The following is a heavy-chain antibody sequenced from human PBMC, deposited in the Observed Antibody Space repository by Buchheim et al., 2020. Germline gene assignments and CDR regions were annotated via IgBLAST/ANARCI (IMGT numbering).Heavy chain of an antibody. V-gene: IGHV4-34*01. D-gene: IGHD2-15*01. CDR2: INHSGTT. Sequence: QVQLQQWGTGLLKPSETLSLTCAVYGGSFSTYYWNWIRQPPGKGLEWIGEINHSGTTNYNPSLKSRVTISVDTSKNQLSLKLRSVTAADTAVYYCAIDGYCSGGSCSYWGQGTL. CDR3: AIDGYCSGGSCSY. CDR1: GGSFSTYY. J-gene: IGHJ4*02.